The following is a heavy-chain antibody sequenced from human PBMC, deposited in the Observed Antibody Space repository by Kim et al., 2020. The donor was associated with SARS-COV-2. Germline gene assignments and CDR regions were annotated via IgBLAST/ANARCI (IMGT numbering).Heavy chain of an antibody. CDR2: STNKANSYTT. J-gene: IGHJ5*02. CDR3: LAVVTLSTHWIDH. D-gene: IGHD6-19*01. V-gene: IGHV3-72*01. CDR1: GFTFSDHY. Sequence: GGSLRLSCAASGFTFSDHYMDWVRQAPGKGLEWVGRSTNKANSYTTQYAASVKGRFTISRDDSKNSLYLQMNSLKTEDTAVYFCLAVVTLSTHWIDHWG.